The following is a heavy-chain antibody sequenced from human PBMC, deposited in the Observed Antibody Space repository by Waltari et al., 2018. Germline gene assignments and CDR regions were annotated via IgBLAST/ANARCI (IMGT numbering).Heavy chain of an antibody. D-gene: IGHD3-9*01. Sequence: EVQLVESGGDLVQPGGSLRLSCAAPGFRSSSFWRHWVRQAPGKGLVWVSRIHTDGSGTRYADSVEGRFTISRDNTKNTLYLQMNSLRVEDTAVYYCARGGHVDWLPPDYWGQGTLVTVSS. CDR2: IHTDGSGT. J-gene: IGHJ4*02. V-gene: IGHV3-74*01. CDR1: GFRSSSFW. CDR3: ARGGHVDWLPPDY.